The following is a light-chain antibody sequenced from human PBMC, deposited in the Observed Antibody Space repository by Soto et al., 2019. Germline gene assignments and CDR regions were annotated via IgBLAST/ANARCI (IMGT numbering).Light chain of an antibody. CDR3: QQRSSWPT. V-gene: IGKV3-11*01. CDR2: DAS. Sequence: EVVLTQSPATLSLSPGERATLSCRASQSVGSYLAWYQQKPGQAPRLLIYDASNRATGIPARFSGSGSGTDFTLTISSLEPEDFAVYFCQQRSSWPTFGGGTKVDIK. J-gene: IGKJ4*01. CDR1: QSVGSY.